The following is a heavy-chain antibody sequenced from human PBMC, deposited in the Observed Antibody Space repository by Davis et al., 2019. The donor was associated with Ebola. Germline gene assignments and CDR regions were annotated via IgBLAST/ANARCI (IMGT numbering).Heavy chain of an antibody. D-gene: IGHD3-10*01. V-gene: IGHV4-31*03. CDR2: IYYSGST. Sequence: PSETLSLTCTVSGGSISSGGYYWSWIRQHPGKGLEWIGYIYYSGSTYYNPSLKSRVTISVDTSKNQFSLKLSSVTAADTAVYYCATSITMVRGAHKWFDPWGQGTLVTVSS. CDR3: ATSITMVRGAHKWFDP. J-gene: IGHJ5*02. CDR1: GGSISSGGYY.